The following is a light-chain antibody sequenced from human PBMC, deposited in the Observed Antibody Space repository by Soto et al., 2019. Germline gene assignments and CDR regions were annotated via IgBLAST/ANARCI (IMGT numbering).Light chain of an antibody. CDR1: QSVSNN. J-gene: IGKJ4*01. V-gene: IGKV3-15*01. CDR3: QQYNAWPLT. Sequence: EIVLTQSPATLSVSPGERATLSCRASQSVSNNLAWYQQKPGQPPRLLIHFASTRATGVPARFSGSGSGTELTLTISSLQSEDSAVYYCQQYNAWPLTFGGGTKVETK. CDR2: FAS.